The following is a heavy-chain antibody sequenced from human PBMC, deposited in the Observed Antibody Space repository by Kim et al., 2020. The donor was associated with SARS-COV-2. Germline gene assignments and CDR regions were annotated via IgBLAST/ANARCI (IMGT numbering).Heavy chain of an antibody. CDR3: ASYCSGGSCYRLAFDI. Sequence: SVKVSCKASGGTFSSYAISWVRQAPGQGLEWMGGIIPIFGTANYAQKFQGRVTITADESTSTAYMELSSLRSEDTAVYYCASYCSGGSCYRLAFDIWGQGTMVTVSS. V-gene: IGHV1-69*13. D-gene: IGHD2-15*01. CDR1: GGTFSSYA. CDR2: IIPIFGTA. J-gene: IGHJ3*02.